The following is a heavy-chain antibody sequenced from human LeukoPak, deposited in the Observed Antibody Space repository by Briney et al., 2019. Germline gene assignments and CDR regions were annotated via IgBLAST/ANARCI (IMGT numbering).Heavy chain of an antibody. D-gene: IGHD2-15*01. CDR3: ASHCSGGSCYSGWFDP. CDR1: GYTFTRYG. CDR2: ISANNGDT. Sequence: ASVKVSCKASGYTFTRYGISWVRQAPGQGLEWMGWISANNGDTNSAQKFQGRVTITADESTSTAYMELSSLRSEDTAVYYCASHCSGGSCYSGWFDPWGQGTLVTVSS. V-gene: IGHV1-18*01. J-gene: IGHJ5*02.